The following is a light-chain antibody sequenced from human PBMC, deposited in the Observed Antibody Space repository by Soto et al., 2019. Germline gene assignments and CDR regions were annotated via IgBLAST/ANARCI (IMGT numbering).Light chain of an antibody. CDR2: GAS. CDR1: QSVSSSY. Sequence: EIVLTQSPGTLSLSPGERATLSCRASQSVSSSYLAWYQQKPGQAPRLLIYGASSRATGIPDRFSGSWSGTDFTLTISRLEPEDFAVYYCQQYSISWTFGQGTKVDIK. J-gene: IGKJ1*01. CDR3: QQYSISWT. V-gene: IGKV3-20*01.